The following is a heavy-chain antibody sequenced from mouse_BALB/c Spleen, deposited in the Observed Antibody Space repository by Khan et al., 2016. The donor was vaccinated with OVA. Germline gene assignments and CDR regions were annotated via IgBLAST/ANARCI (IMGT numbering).Heavy chain of an antibody. CDR3: ARRGLFGIFVY. CDR2: IDPGTGYT. Sequence: QIQLVQSGAELAKPGASVKMSCKASGYTFTTYWMHWVKQRPGQGLEWIGYIDPGTGYTEYNQIFKDKATLTTDKSSSTAYIQLSSLTSEDSAVXYGARRGLFGIFVYWGQGSLVTVSA. J-gene: IGHJ3*01. V-gene: IGHV1-7*01. D-gene: IGHD1-1*02. CDR1: GYTFTTYW.